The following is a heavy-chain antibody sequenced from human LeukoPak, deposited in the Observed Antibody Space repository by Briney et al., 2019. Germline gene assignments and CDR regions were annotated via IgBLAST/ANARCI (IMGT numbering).Heavy chain of an antibody. D-gene: IGHD3-22*01. CDR2: ISDSGGRT. CDR3: AKRGVVIRVILVGFHKEAYYFDS. J-gene: IGHJ4*02. V-gene: IGHV3-23*01. Sequence: GGSLRLSCAVSGITLSNYGMSWVRQAPGKGLEWDAGISDSGGRTNYADSVKGRFTIPRDNPKNTLYLQMNSLRAEDTAVYFCAKRGVVIRVILVGFHKEAYYFDSWGQGALVTVSS. CDR1: GITLSNYG.